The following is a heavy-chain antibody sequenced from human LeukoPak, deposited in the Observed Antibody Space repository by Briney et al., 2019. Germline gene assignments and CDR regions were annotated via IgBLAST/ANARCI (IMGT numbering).Heavy chain of an antibody. J-gene: IGHJ4*02. CDR2: ISYDGSDK. Sequence: GGSLRLSCAASGFTFSSYGMHWVRQAPGKGLEWVAVISYDGSDKYYADSVKGRFTISRDNSKNTLYLQMNSLRPEDTAVYYCARDWGRRYSSGWYGDFDYWGQGTPVTVSS. CDR3: ARDWGRRYSSGWYGDFDY. D-gene: IGHD6-19*01. V-gene: IGHV3-30*03. CDR1: GFTFSSYG.